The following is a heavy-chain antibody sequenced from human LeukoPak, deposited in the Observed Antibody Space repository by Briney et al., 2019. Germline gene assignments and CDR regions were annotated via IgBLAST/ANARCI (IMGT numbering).Heavy chain of an antibody. CDR3: ARGRADYSNPFDP. J-gene: IGHJ5*02. D-gene: IGHD4-11*01. CDR1: GGTFSSYA. CDR2: IIPIFGTA. V-gene: IGHV1-69*05. Sequence: SVKVSCKASGGTFSSYAISWVRQAPGQGLEWMGGIIPIFGTANYAQKFQGRVTMTRNTSISTAYMELSSLRSEDTAVYYCARGRADYSNPFDPWGQGTLVTVSS.